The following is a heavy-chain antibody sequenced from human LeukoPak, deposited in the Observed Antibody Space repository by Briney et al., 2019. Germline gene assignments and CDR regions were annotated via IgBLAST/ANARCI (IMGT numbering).Heavy chain of an antibody. D-gene: IGHD2-15*01. CDR2: ISGSDLRT. Sequence: PGGSLRLSCAASGFTFSSFGMSWVRQGPGRGLEWVSGISGSDLRTYYPDSVKGRFTISRDDSKNTLYLHMNSLRAEDTALYYCAKAFGPRRYCSENRCDFALDAFHIWGQGTMVTVSS. V-gene: IGHV3-23*01. CDR3: AKAFGPRRYCSENRCDFALDAFHI. J-gene: IGHJ3*02. CDR1: GFTFSSFG.